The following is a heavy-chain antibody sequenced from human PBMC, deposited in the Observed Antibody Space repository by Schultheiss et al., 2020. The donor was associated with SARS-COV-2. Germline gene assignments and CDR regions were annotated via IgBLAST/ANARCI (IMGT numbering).Heavy chain of an antibody. Sequence: GESLKISCKASGYTFTSYDINWVRQATGQGLEWMGWMNPNSGNTGLTQSFQGRLTMTRDTSVSTAYMELSSLRSEDTAVYYCLVVVVAGSDYWGQGTLVTVSS. V-gene: IGHV1-8*01. CDR1: GYTFTSYD. CDR3: LVVVVAGSDY. CDR2: MNPNSGNT. D-gene: IGHD2-15*01. J-gene: IGHJ4*02.